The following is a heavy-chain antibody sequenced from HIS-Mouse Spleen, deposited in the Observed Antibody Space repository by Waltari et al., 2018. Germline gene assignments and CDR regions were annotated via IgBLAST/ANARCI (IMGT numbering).Heavy chain of an antibody. CDR2: IYYSGST. D-gene: IGHD6-13*01. CDR3: AREIPYSSSWYDWYFDL. V-gene: IGHV4-39*07. CDR1: GGPISSSSYY. Sequence: QLQLQESGPGLVKPSETLSLTCPVSGGPISSSSYYLGWIRQPPGKGLEWIGSIYYSGSTYYNPSLKSRVTISVDTSKNQFSLKLSSVTAADTAVYYCAREIPYSSSWYDWYFDLWGRGTLVTVSS. J-gene: IGHJ2*01.